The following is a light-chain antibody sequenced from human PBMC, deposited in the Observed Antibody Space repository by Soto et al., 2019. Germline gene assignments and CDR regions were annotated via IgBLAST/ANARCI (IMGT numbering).Light chain of an antibody. CDR3: AAWDDSLNGV. Sequence: VLTQPPSASGTPGQRVTISCSGSSSNIGSNTVNWYQQLPGTAPKLLIYSNNQRPSGVPDRFSGSKSGTSASLAISGLQSEDEADYYCAAWDDSLNGVFGGGTKLTVL. CDR2: SNN. CDR1: SSNIGSNT. V-gene: IGLV1-44*01. J-gene: IGLJ3*02.